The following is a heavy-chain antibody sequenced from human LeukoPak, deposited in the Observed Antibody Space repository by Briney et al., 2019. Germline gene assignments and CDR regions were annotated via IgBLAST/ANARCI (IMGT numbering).Heavy chain of an antibody. CDR1: GGSISSSSYY. D-gene: IGHD3-10*01. V-gene: IGHV4-61*01. Sequence: SETLSLTCTVSGGSISSSSYYWSWIRQPPGKGLEWIGYIYYSGSTNYNPSLKSRVTISVDTSKNQFSLKLSSVTAADTAVYYCARVLLWFGDLTGGAFDIWGQGTMVTVSS. CDR3: ARVLLWFGDLTGGAFDI. J-gene: IGHJ3*02. CDR2: IYYSGST.